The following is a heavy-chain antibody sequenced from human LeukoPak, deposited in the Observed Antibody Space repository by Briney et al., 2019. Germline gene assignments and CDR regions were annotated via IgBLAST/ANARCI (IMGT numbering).Heavy chain of an antibody. Sequence: VQPGGSLRLSCAASGFTFSSYAMSWVRQAPGKGLEWVSAISGSGGSTYYADSVKGRFTISRDNAKNSLYLQMNSLRAEDTAVYYCAREGYRDDVPFDYWGQGTLVTVSS. CDR3: AREGYRDDVPFDY. J-gene: IGHJ4*02. V-gene: IGHV3-23*01. CDR2: ISGSGGST. D-gene: IGHD2-2*01. CDR1: GFTFSSYA.